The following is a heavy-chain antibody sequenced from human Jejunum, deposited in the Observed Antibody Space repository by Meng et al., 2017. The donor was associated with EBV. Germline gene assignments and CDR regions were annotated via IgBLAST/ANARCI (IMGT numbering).Heavy chain of an antibody. Sequence: HAPLVQSGVEVKKPGASVKLSCKASGYTFTNYPIHWVRQAPGQRPEWMGCINPGNGETEFSQKFQGRVTITRDTSATTAYMELTSLRSEDTAVYYCASRPGFNIGPFDYWGQGTLVTVSS. D-gene: IGHD3/OR15-3a*01. CDR2: INPGNGET. J-gene: IGHJ4*02. V-gene: IGHV1-3*01. CDR1: GYTFTNYP. CDR3: ASRPGFNIGPFDY.